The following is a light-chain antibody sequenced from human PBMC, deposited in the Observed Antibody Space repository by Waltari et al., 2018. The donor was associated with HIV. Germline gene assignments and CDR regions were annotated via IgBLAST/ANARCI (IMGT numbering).Light chain of an antibody. V-gene: IGKV1-27*01. Sequence: DIQVTQSPSSLSASEGDRVIITCRTSQDISHFLAWFQQKPGKVPRLLIYPASTLQSGVPSRFSGSGSGTDFTLTISSLQPEDVATYYCQKCNAAPWTFGQGTKVEIK. CDR3: QKCNAAPWT. J-gene: IGKJ1*01. CDR2: PAS. CDR1: QDISHF.